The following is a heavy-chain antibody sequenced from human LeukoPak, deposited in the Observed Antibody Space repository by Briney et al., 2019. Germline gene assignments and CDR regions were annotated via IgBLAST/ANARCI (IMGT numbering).Heavy chain of an antibody. D-gene: IGHD3-3*01. CDR3: AKGSKEVLFTRDHYMDV. CDR2: IQYDGSNN. J-gene: IGHJ6*03. V-gene: IGHV3-30*02. Sequence: PGGSLRLSCAASGFTFSSYAMHWVRQAPGKGLEWVTFIQYDGSNNYADSVKGRFTISRDNSKNTLYLQMNSLRAEDTAVYYCAKGSKEVLFTRDHYMDVWGKGTTVTISS. CDR1: GFTFSSYA.